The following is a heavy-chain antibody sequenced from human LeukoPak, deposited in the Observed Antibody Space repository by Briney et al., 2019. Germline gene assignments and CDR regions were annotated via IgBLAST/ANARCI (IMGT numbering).Heavy chain of an antibody. CDR1: GFTSSSYG. CDR3: ARDPGYNWNYPDY. V-gene: IGHV3-33*01. J-gene: IGHJ4*02. Sequence: QPGGSLRLSCAASGFTSSSYGMHWVRQAPGKGLEWVAVIWYDGSNKYYADSVKGRFTISRDNSKNTLYLQMNSLRAEDTAVYYCARDPGYNWNYPDYWGQGTLVTVSS. CDR2: IWYDGSNK. D-gene: IGHD1-7*01.